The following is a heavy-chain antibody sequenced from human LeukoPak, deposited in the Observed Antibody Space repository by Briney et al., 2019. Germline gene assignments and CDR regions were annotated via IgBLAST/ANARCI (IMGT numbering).Heavy chain of an antibody. Sequence: TGESLKISCKGSGYSFTSYWISLVRQMPGKGLEWMGRIDPSDSYTNYSPSFQGHVTISADKSISTAYLQWSSLKASDTAMYYCARHRPSSGYWPMGMDVWGQGTTVTVSS. J-gene: IGHJ6*02. CDR2: IDPSDSYT. D-gene: IGHD3-22*01. CDR1: GYSFTSYW. V-gene: IGHV5-10-1*01. CDR3: ARHRPSSGYWPMGMDV.